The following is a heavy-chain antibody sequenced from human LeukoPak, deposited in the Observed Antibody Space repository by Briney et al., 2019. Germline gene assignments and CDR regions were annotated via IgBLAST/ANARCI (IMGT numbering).Heavy chain of an antibody. J-gene: IGHJ3*02. D-gene: IGHD3/OR15-3a*01. CDR3: ARMDALDI. CDR1: GLTGSHNY. Sequence: PGGSLRLSCAASGLTGSHNYVSWVRQAPGKGLEWVSAIHTSGDTCYADSVKGRFTISRDNAKNSLDLQMNSLRAEDTAVYYCARMDALDIWGQGTMVTVSS. V-gene: IGHV3-53*01. CDR2: IHTSGDT.